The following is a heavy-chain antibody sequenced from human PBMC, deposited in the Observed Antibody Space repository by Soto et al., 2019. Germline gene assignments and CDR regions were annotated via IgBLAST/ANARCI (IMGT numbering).Heavy chain of an antibody. Sequence: SETLSLTCTVSGGSISSYYWSWIRQPPGKGLEWIGYIYYSESTNYNPSLKSRVTISVDTSKNQFPLKLSSVTAADTAVYYCARTYYDFWSGPLYYYYYMDVWGKGTTVTVSS. CDR2: IYYSEST. CDR3: ARTYYDFWSGPLYYYYYMDV. V-gene: IGHV4-59*08. CDR1: GGSISSYY. J-gene: IGHJ6*03. D-gene: IGHD3-3*01.